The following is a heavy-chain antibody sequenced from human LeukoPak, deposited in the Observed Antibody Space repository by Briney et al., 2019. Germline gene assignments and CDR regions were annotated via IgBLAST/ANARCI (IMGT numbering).Heavy chain of an antibody. CDR2: INPKSGDI. V-gene: IGHV1-2*02. J-gene: IGHJ4*02. Sequence: ASVKVSCKASGYTFTDYYMHWVRQDPGQGLEWMGWINPKSGDINYAQKFQGRVTMTRDTSISTAYMELSRLRSDDTAVYYCARVHGSSSGLRRFDYWGQGTLVTVSS. D-gene: IGHD6-6*01. CDR3: ARVHGSSSGLRRFDY. CDR1: GYTFTDYY.